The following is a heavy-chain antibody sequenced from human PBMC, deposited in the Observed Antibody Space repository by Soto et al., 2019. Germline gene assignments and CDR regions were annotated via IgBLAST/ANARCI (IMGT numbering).Heavy chain of an antibody. CDR1: GFTFSSYG. D-gene: IGHD3-22*01. CDR2: IWYDGSNK. CDR3: ARDDYYDSSGYKVDY. Sequence: GGSLRLSCAASGFTFSSYGMHWVRQAPGKGLEWVAVIWYDGSNKYYADSVKGRFTISRDNSKNTLYLQMNSLRAEDTAVFYCARDDYYDSSGYKVDYWGQGTLVTVSS. V-gene: IGHV3-33*01. J-gene: IGHJ4*02.